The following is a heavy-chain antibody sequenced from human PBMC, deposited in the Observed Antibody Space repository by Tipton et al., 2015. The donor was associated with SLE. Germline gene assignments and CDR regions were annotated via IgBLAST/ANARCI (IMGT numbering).Heavy chain of an antibody. CDR1: GDSISSGTYY. V-gene: IGHV4-61*09. CDR3: ARSRGAVWSYYFDY. J-gene: IGHJ4*02. CDR2: IYHSATT. Sequence: LRLSCTVSGDSISSGTYYWNWIRQPAGKPLEWIGYIYHSATTNYNYYFQSRVTMSMDTSKNQFSLKLSSVTAADTAVYYCARSRGAVWSYYFDYWGQGTVVTVSS. D-gene: IGHD2-21*01.